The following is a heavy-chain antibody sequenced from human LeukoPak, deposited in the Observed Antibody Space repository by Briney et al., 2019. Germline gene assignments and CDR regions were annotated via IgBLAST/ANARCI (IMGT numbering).Heavy chain of an antibody. Sequence: GGSLRLSCAASGFTFSSYSMNWVRQAPGKGLEWVSSISSSSSYIYYADSVKGRFTISRDNAKNSLYLQMNSLRAEDTAMYYCARDPPLGSCSTISCPHLDYWGQGTLVTVSS. CDR2: ISSSSSYI. J-gene: IGHJ4*02. CDR1: GFTFSSYS. CDR3: ARDPPLGSCSTISCPHLDY. V-gene: IGHV3-21*01. D-gene: IGHD2-2*01.